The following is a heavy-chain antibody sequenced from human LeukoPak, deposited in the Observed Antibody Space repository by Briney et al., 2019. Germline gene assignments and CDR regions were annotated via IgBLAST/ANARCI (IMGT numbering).Heavy chain of an antibody. CDR3: AELGITMIGGV. Sequence: PGGSLRLSCAASGFTFSSYSMNCVRQAPGKGPEGVSSISGSSSYIYYADSVKGRFTIARHNAKNSLYLQMNSLRAEDTAVYYCAELGITMIGGVWGKGTTVTISS. V-gene: IGHV3-21*01. J-gene: IGHJ6*04. CDR1: GFTFSSYS. CDR2: ISGSSSYI. D-gene: IGHD3-10*02.